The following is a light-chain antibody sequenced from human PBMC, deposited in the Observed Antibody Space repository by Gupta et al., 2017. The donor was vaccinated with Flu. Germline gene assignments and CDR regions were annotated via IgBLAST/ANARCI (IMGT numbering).Light chain of an antibody. CDR2: EKD. CDR3: GTWDSSLSTVV. J-gene: IGLJ3*02. V-gene: IGLV1-51*02. Sequence: SSSNIGNNYVSWYQQFPGTAPKLPIYEKDRRPSGFPDRFSGSKSGTSATLDITGLQTGDEADYYCGTWDSSLSTVVFGGGTKLTVL. CDR1: SSNIGNNY.